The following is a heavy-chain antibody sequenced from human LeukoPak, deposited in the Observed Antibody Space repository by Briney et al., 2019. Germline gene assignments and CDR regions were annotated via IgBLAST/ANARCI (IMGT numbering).Heavy chain of an antibody. V-gene: IGHV4-34*01. J-gene: IGHJ3*02. CDR3: ARAPGYCSSTSCYPAAFDI. D-gene: IGHD2-2*01. CDR2: INHGGST. CDR1: GWSFSGYY. Sequence: SETLSLTCAVYGWSFSGYYWSWIRQPPGKGLEWIGEINHGGSTNYNTSLKSRVSISVDTSKNQCSLKLSSVTAADTAVYYCARAPGYCSSTSCYPAAFDIWGQGTMVTVPS.